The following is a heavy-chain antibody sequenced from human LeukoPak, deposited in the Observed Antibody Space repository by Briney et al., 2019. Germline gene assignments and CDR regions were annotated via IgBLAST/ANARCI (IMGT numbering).Heavy chain of an antibody. D-gene: IGHD4-23*01. CDR3: ALSDYGGNSYYYYYYMDV. V-gene: IGHV3-7*01. CDR1: GFTFSSYW. Sequence: GSLRLSCAASGFTFSSYWMSWVRQAPGKGLEWVANIKQDGSEKYYVDSVKGRFTISRDNAKNSLYLQMNSLRAEDTAVCYCALSDYGGNSYYYYYYMDVWGKGTTVTISS. CDR2: IKQDGSEK. J-gene: IGHJ6*03.